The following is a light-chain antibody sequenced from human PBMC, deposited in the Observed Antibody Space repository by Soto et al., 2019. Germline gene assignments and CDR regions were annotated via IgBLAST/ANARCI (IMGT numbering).Light chain of an antibody. J-gene: IGKJ1*01. CDR1: QSGSGN. CDR2: GAS. V-gene: IGKV3-15*01. CDR3: QQYNNWTRT. Sequence: EIVRTQSPGTLSVSPGERATLSCRASQSGSGNLAWYQQKPGQAPRLLIYGASTRATGIPARFSGSGSGTEFTLTISRLQSEDFAVYYCQQYNNWTRTFGQGTKGEIK.